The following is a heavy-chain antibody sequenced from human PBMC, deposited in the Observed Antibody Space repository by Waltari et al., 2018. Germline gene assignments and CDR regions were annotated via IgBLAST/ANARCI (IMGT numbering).Heavy chain of an antibody. Sequence: QVQLQESGPGLVKPSQTLSLTCTVSGGSISSGSYYWSWIRQPAGKGLEWIGRIYTSGSTNYNPPLKSRVTISVDTSKNQFSLKLSSVTAADTAVYYCARELGYGSDYWGQGTLVTVSS. J-gene: IGHJ4*02. CDR2: IYTSGST. V-gene: IGHV4-61*02. CDR1: GGSISSGSYY. D-gene: IGHD3-10*01. CDR3: ARELGYGSDY.